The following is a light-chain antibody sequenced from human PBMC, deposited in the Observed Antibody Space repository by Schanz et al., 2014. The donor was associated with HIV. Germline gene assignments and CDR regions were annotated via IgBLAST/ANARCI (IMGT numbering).Light chain of an antibody. CDR3: QQSYSATPST. Sequence: DIQMTQSPSSLSASVGDRVTITCRASQSISISLIWYQQKPGKAPRLLIYATSLLHTGVPSRFSDSGAGTHFTLTITSMQFDDFATYYCQQSYSATPSTFGQGTRLEIK. J-gene: IGKJ2*01. CDR2: ATS. V-gene: IGKV1-39*01. CDR1: QSISIS.